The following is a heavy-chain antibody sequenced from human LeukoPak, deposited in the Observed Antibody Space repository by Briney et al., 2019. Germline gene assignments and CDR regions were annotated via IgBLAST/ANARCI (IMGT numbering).Heavy chain of an antibody. CDR3: AKDSNGAFDI. CDR2: ISYDGSNK. J-gene: IGHJ3*02. Sequence: PGRSLRLSCAASGFTFSSYGMHWVRQAPGKGLEWVVVISYDGSNKYYADSVKGRFTISRDNSKNTLYLQMNSLRAEDTAVYYCAKDSNGAFDIWGQGTMVTVSS. D-gene: IGHD2-8*01. CDR1: GFTFSSYG. V-gene: IGHV3-30*18.